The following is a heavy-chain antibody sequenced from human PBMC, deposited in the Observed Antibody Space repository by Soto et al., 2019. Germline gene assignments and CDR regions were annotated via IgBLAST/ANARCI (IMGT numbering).Heavy chain of an antibody. V-gene: IGHV2-70*04. D-gene: IGHD3-22*01. J-gene: IGHJ3*02. Sequence: GSGPTLVNPTQTLTLTCTFSGFSLSTGGMRVSWIRQPPGKALEWLARIDWDDDKFYSTSLKTRLTISKDTSKNQVVLTMTNMDPVDTATYYCARDYYDSSGYLDAFDIWGQGTMVTVSS. CDR2: IDWDDDK. CDR1: GFSLSTGGMR. CDR3: ARDYYDSSGYLDAFDI.